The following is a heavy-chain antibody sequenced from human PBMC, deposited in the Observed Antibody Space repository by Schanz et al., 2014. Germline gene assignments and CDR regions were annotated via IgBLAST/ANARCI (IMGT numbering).Heavy chain of an antibody. CDR3: VRDSFFAFDY. D-gene: IGHD3-3*01. V-gene: IGHV3-48*01. CDR1: GFTFSDYS. J-gene: IGHJ4*02. CDR2: IRSSSTPI. Sequence: EVQLVESGGGWVQPGGSLRLSCAASGFTFSDYSMNWVRQAPGKGPEWVSYIRSSSTPIYYADSVKGRFTISRDNSKNTLFLQMNSLRVEDSAIYYCVRDSFFAFDYWGQGTLVTVSS.